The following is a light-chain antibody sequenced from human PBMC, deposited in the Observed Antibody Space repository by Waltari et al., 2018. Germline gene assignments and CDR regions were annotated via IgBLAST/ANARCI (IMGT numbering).Light chain of an antibody. V-gene: IGKV3-15*01. J-gene: IGKJ1*01. CDR1: QSVYTN. Sequence: EVVMTQSPATLSVSPGERATLSCRASQSVYTNLAWYQQKPGQAPRLLIYGASTRATGIPARFRGSGSGTEFTLTISSLQSEDFALYYCQQYVSSPWTFGQGTKVEIK. CDR2: GAS. CDR3: QQYVSSPWT.